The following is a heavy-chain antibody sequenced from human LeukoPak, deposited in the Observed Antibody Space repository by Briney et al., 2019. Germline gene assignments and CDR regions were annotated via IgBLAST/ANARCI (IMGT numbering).Heavy chain of an antibody. CDR3: ARGGWYPEY. D-gene: IGHD6-19*01. V-gene: IGHV3-7*01. CDR2: IKQDGSEK. Sequence: GGSLRLSCAASGFTLSTIWMSWVRQPPGKGLEWVANIKQDGSEKNYVDSVKGRFTISRDNAKNSPYLQMNSLRAEATAVYYCARGGWYPEYWGQGTLVTVSS. CDR1: GFTLSTIW. J-gene: IGHJ4*02.